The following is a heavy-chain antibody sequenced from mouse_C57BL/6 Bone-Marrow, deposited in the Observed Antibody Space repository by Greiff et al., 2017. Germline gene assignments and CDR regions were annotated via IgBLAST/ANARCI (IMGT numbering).Heavy chain of an antibody. CDR3: ARPLLYYAMDY. V-gene: IGHV5-12*01. CDR2: ISNGGGST. J-gene: IGHJ4*01. CDR1: GFTFSDYY. Sequence: EVKLQESGGGLVQPGGSLKLSCAASGFTFSDYYMYWVRQTPEKRLEWVAYISNGGGSTYYPDTVKGRFTISRDNAKNTLYLQMSRLKSEDTAMYYCARPLLYYAMDYWGQGTSVTVSS.